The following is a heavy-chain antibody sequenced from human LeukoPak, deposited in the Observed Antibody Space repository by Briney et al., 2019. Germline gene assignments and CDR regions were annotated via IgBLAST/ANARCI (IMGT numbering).Heavy chain of an antibody. J-gene: IGHJ5*02. CDR1: GFTFTSSA. CDR3: VADPYYDGSGPPRWFDP. Sequence: SVKVSCKASGFTFTSSAMQWVRQARGQRLEWIGWIVVGRDNTNYAQKFQERVTITRDMSTSTAYMELSSLRSDDTAVYYCVADPYYDGSGPPRWFDPWGQGTLVTVSS. V-gene: IGHV1-58*02. D-gene: IGHD3-22*01. CDR2: IVVGRDNT.